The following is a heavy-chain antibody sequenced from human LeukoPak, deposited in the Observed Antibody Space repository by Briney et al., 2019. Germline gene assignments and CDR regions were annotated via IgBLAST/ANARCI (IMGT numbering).Heavy chain of an antibody. CDR2: INPSSGDT. CDR3: ARGHYYSDITFPLHY. J-gene: IGHJ4*02. V-gene: IGHV1-2*02. D-gene: IGHD3-22*01. CDR1: GYTFTGYY. Sequence: GASVTVSCMTSGYTFTGYYLHWVRPAPGQGLEWMGWINPSSGDTNYAQNFQGRVTITRDTFITTAYMELSRLRSDDTAVYFCARGHYYSDITFPLHYWGQGTLVTVSS.